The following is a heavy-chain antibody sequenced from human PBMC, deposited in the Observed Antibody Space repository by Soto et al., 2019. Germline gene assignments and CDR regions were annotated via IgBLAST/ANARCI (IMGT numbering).Heavy chain of an antibody. CDR3: ARSTGRKWNGPLYYGMDV. Sequence: EVQLVESGGGLVQPGGSLRLSCAASGFTVSSNYMSWVHQAPGKGLEWVSVIYSGGSTYYADSVKGRFTISRDNSKNTLYLQMNSLRAEDTAVDYCARSTGRKWNGPLYYGMDVWGQGTTVTVSS. CDR1: GFTVSSNY. V-gene: IGHV3-66*01. CDR2: IYSGGST. D-gene: IGHD1-20*01. J-gene: IGHJ6*02.